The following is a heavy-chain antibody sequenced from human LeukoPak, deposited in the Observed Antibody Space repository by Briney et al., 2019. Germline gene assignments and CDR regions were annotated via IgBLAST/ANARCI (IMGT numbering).Heavy chain of an antibody. D-gene: IGHD3-10*02. CDR1: GFTFSSYA. Sequence: GGSLRLSCAASGFTFSSYAMSWVRQAPGKGLEWMGIIYPGDSDTRYSPSFQGQVTISADKSISTAYLQWSSLKASDTAMYYCARTTPYYVDVWGQGTTVTVSS. CDR2: IYPGDSDT. J-gene: IGHJ6*02. CDR3: ARTTPYYVDV. V-gene: IGHV5-51*01.